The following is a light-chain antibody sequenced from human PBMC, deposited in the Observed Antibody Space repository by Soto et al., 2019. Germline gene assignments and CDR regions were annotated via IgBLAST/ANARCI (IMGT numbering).Light chain of an antibody. V-gene: IGLV2-14*01. CDR1: SCDVGGYNY. J-gene: IGLJ1*01. Sequence: QSVLTQPASVSGYPGQWITISVTGTSCDVGGYNYVSWYQQQSGKAPKLMIHEVSNRPSGVSSRFSGSKSGNTASLTISGLQAEDEADYYCSSYTSSRAYVFGIGTKVTVL. CDR3: SSYTSSRAYV. CDR2: EVS.